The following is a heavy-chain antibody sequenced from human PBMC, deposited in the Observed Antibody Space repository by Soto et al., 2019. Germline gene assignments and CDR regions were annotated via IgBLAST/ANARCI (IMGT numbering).Heavy chain of an antibody. Sequence: GGSLRLSCAASGFTFSSYAMSWVRQAPGKGLEWVSAISGSGGSTYYADSVKGRFTISRDNSKNTLYLQMNSLRAEDTAVYYCAKDHDHRPTGITDYWGQGTLVTVSS. D-gene: IGHD3-10*01. J-gene: IGHJ4*02. CDR2: ISGSGGST. CDR3: AKDHDHRPTGITDY. V-gene: IGHV3-23*01. CDR1: GFTFSSYA.